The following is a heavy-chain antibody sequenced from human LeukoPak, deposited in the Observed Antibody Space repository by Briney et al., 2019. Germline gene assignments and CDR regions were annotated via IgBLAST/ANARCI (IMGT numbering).Heavy chain of an antibody. CDR1: GSSFTSNY. J-gene: IGHJ5*02. D-gene: IGHD5-24*01. CDR3: ARDNSVRDEAWWFNP. CDR2: ISPSGGST. V-gene: IGHV1-46*01. Sequence: GESLKISCKGSGSSFTSNYMHWVRQAPGQGPECMGVISPSGGSTTYAQKFQGRVTLTRDMSTSTDYLELSSLRSEDTAVYYCARDNSVRDEAWWFNPWGQGTLVTVSS.